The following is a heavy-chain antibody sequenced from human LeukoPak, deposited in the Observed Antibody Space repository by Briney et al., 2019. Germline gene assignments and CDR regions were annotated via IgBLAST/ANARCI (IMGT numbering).Heavy chain of an antibody. D-gene: IGHD4/OR15-4a*01. CDR1: GFILSNYW. Sequence: PGGSLRLSCAASGFILSNYWLHWVRQAPGKGLVWVSRINFDGSTTNYADSVKGRFTISRDNAKNTLCLQMSSLRVEDTAVYYCARANNFDYWGQGTLVTVSS. CDR3: ARANNFDY. CDR2: INFDGSTT. V-gene: IGHV3-74*01. J-gene: IGHJ4*02.